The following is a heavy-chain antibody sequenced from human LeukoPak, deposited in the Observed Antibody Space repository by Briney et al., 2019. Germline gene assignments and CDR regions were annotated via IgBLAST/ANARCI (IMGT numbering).Heavy chain of an antibody. J-gene: IGHJ4*02. CDR2: IYYSGST. Sequence: SETLSLTCTVSGGSISSSSYYWGWIRQPPGKGLEWIGSIYYSGSTYYDPSLKSRVTISVDTSKNQFSLKLSSVTAADTAVYYCARHPVGASGYYFDYWGQGTLVTVSS. CDR1: GGSISSSSYY. CDR3: ARHPVGASGYYFDY. V-gene: IGHV4-39*01. D-gene: IGHD1-26*01.